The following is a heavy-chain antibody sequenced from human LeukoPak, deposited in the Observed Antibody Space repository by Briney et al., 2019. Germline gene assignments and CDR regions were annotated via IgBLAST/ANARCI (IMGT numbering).Heavy chain of an antibody. Sequence: ASVKVSCKASGYSFDRYGISWVRQAPGQGLEWLGWIGAFNGNINYAQNLQGRVTMTADTSTTTAYMELRSLSSDDTAVYYCARDFLSYDGSENHFEDTFDIWGQGTIVTVSS. CDR1: GYSFDRYG. V-gene: IGHV1-18*01. D-gene: IGHD3-22*01. CDR2: IGAFNGNI. CDR3: ARDFLSYDGSENHFEDTFDI. J-gene: IGHJ3*02.